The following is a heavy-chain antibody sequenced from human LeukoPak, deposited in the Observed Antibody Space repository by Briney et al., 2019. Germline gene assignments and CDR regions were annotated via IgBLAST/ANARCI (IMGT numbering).Heavy chain of an antibody. D-gene: IGHD3-22*01. CDR1: GYTFTSYG. CDR2: ISAYNGNT. J-gene: IGHJ4*02. Sequence: ASVKVSCKASGYTFTSYGISWVRQAPGQGLEWMGWISAYNGNTNYAQKLQGRVTMTTDTSTSKAYMELRSLRSDDTAVYYCARGSPPRRNYDTSGYYSYYFDYWGQGTLVTVSS. V-gene: IGHV1-18*01. CDR3: ARGSPPRRNYDTSGYYSYYFDY.